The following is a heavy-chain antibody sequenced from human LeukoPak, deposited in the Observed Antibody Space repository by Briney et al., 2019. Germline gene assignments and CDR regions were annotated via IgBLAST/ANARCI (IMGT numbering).Heavy chain of an antibody. Sequence: PGGSLRLSCAASGFAFGGYAMDWFRQAPGKGLEWVALIRYDASDEYYADSVKGRFTVSRDNSRNILYLQMNSLRVEDTAVYYCARGQSVGWELGVCDYWGPGTLVAVSS. J-gene: IGHJ4*02. CDR2: IRYDASDE. CDR1: GFAFGGYA. D-gene: IGHD3-10*01. CDR3: ARGQSVGWELGVCDY. V-gene: IGHV3-30*02.